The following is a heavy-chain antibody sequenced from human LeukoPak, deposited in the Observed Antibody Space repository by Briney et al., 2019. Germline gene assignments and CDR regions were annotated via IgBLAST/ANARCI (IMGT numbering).Heavy chain of an antibody. D-gene: IGHD3-10*01. CDR3: ARHGSGSLYDAFGI. V-gene: IGHV4-4*09. CDR2: IYTSGST. Sequence: PSETLSLTCTVSGGSISSDYWSWIRQSPGKGLEWIGYIYTSGSTNYNPSLKSRVTISVDTSKNQFSLKLSSVTAADTAVYYCARHGSGSLYDAFGIWGQGTMVTVSS. J-gene: IGHJ3*02. CDR1: GGSISSDY.